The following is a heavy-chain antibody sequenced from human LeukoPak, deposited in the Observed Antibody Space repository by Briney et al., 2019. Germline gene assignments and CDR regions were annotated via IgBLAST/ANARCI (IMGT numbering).Heavy chain of an antibody. D-gene: IGHD3-10*01. CDR3: AREGLRGVIGDSWFDP. V-gene: IGHV1-2*02. J-gene: IGHJ5*02. CDR2: INPNSGGT. CDR1: GYTFTGYY. Sequence: GASVKVSCKASGYTFTGYYMHWVRQAPGQGLEWMGWINPNSGGTNYAQKFQGRVTMTRDTSISTAYMELSRLRSDDTAVYYCAREGLRGVIGDSWFDPWGQGTLVTVSS.